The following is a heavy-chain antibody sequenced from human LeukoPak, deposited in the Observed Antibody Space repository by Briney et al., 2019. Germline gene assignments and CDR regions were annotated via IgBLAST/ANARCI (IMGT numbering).Heavy chain of an antibody. D-gene: IGHD5-12*01. CDR2: ISGSGGST. CDR3: AKDIGATIWFDP. J-gene: IGHJ5*02. Sequence: GRSLRLSCAASGFTFSSYAMSWVRQAPGKGLEWVSAISGSGGSTYYADSVKGRFTISRDNSKNTLYLQMNSLRAEDTAVYYCAKDIGATIWFDPWGQGTLVTVSS. V-gene: IGHV3-23*01. CDR1: GFTFSSYA.